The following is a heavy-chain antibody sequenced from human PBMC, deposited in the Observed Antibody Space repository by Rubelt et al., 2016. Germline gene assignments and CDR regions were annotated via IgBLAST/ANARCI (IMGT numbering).Heavy chain of an antibody. CDR3: ARDPLTGYYPFDY. Sequence: GFNFSSYAMHWVRHAPGKGLEGLALISYDGINKYYADSVKGRLTISRDNAKNSLYLQMNSLRAEDTAVYFCARDPLTGYYPFDYWGQGTLVTVSS. CDR1: GFNFSSYA. D-gene: IGHD3-9*01. V-gene: IGHV3-30*04. CDR2: ISYDGINK. J-gene: IGHJ4*02.